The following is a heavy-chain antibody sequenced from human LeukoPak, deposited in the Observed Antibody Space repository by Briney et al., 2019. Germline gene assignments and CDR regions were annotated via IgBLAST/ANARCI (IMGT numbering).Heavy chain of an antibody. CDR3: VRDLQGGGRGYAFDT. CDR1: VYTFTSYG. CDR2: ISAYNGNT. Sequence: ASVKVSCKASVYTFTSYGISWVRQAPGQGLEWMGWISAYNGNTNYAQKLQGRVTMTTDTSTSTAYMELRSLRSDDTAVYYCVRDLQGGGRGYAFDTWGQGTMVTVSS. J-gene: IGHJ3*02. D-gene: IGHD3-16*01. V-gene: IGHV1-18*01.